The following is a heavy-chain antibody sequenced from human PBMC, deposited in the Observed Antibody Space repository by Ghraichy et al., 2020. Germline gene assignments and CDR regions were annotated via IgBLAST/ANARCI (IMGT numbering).Heavy chain of an antibody. CDR2: IKEDVGDK. Sequence: GGSLRLSCSASGFAFSTYWMSWVRQASGKRPEWVANIKEDVGDKNYVDSVKGRFIISRDNTKNLLFLQMNSLRAEDTAVYYCARNHYYGVGVWGQGTMVSVSS. CDR1: GFAFSTYW. CDR3: ARNHYYGVGV. V-gene: IGHV3-7*01. J-gene: IGHJ6*02.